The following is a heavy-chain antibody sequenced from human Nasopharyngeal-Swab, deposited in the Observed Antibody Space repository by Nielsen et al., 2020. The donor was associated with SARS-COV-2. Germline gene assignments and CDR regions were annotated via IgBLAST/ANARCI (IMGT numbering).Heavy chain of an antibody. CDR2: IIPIFGTA. V-gene: IGHV1-69*13. Sequence: SVKVSCKASGGAFSSYAISWVRQAPGQGLEWMGGIIPIFGTANYAQKFQGRVTITADGSTSTAYMELSSLRSEDTAVYYCARGGYYGSGSYFHYYYGMDVWGQGTTVTVSS. CDR3: ARGGYYGSGSYFHYYYGMDV. CDR1: GGAFSSYA. D-gene: IGHD3-10*01. J-gene: IGHJ6*02.